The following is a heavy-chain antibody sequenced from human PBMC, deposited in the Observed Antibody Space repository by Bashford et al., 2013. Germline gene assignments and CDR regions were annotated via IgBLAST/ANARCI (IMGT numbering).Heavy chain of an antibody. Sequence: YTSWIRQPPGKGLEWIGSISDSGSTYYNPSLKSRVTISVDTSKNQFSLKLNSVTAADTAMYYCASRGIVLTTVQTWYYFDYWGQGTLVTVSS. V-gene: IGHV4-39*01. CDR2: ISDSGST. CDR1: Y. J-gene: IGHJ4*02. CDR3: ASRGIVLTTVQTWYYFDY. D-gene: IGHD4/OR15-4a*01.